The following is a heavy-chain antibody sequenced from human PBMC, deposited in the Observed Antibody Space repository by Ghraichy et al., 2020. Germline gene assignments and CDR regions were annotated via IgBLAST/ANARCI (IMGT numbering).Heavy chain of an antibody. CDR3: ARGEYYYDSSGSRLLKPNFWSYGMDV. J-gene: IGHJ6*02. V-gene: IGHV1-8*01. CDR1: GYTFTSYD. D-gene: IGHD3-22*01. CDR2: MNPNSGNT. Sequence: ASVKVSCKASGYTFTSYDINWVRQATGQGLEWMGWMNPNSGNTGYAQKFQGRVTMTRNTSISTAYMELSSLRSEDTAVYYCARGEYYYDSSGSRLLKPNFWSYGMDVWGQGTTVTVSS.